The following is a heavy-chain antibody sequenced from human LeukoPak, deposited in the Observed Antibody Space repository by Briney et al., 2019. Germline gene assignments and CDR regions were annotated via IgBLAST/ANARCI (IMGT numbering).Heavy chain of an antibody. CDR2: IFSGGST. Sequence: GGSLRLSCAASGFTVSSNYMSWVRQAPGKGLEWVSVIFSGGSTYYADSVKGRFTISRDSSKNTLYLQMNSLRAEDTAVYYCARDPRSDYYMDVWGKGTTVTVSS. CDR1: GFTVSSNY. CDR3: ARDPRSDYYMDV. V-gene: IGHV3-66*02. J-gene: IGHJ6*03.